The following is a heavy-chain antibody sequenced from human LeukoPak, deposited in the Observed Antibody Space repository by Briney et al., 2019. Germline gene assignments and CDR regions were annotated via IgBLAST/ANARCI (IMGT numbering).Heavy chain of an antibody. CDR3: AKGLSSIAVAGLYFDY. V-gene: IGHV3-23*01. CDR2: LSGSGGST. J-gene: IGHJ4*02. CDR1: GFTFSMYA. Sequence: GGSLCLSCAASGFTFSMYATSWVRQAPGKGLEWVLALSGSGGSTYYADSVKGRFTISRDNSKNTLYLQMNSLRAEDTAVYYCAKGLSSIAVAGLYFDYWGQGTLVTVSS. D-gene: IGHD6-19*01.